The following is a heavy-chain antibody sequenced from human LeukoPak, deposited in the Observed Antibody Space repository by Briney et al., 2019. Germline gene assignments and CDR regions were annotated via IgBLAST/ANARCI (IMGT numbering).Heavy chain of an antibody. V-gene: IGHV4-59*08. J-gene: IGHJ6*02. CDR1: GGSISSYY. D-gene: IGHD3-22*01. CDR3: ARHYYYDSSMVSYYYYGMDV. Sequence: SETLSLTCTVSGGSISSYYWSWIRQPPGKGLEWIGYNYYSGSTNYNPSLKSRVTISVDTSKNQFSLKLSSVTAADTAVYYCARHYYYDSSMVSYYYYGMDVWGQGTTVTVSS. CDR2: NYYSGST.